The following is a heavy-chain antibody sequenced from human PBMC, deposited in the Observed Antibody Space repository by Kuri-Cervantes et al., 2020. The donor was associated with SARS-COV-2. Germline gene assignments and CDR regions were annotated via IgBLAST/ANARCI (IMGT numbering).Heavy chain of an antibody. J-gene: IGHJ6*02. Sequence: GESLKISCAASGFTFSGHWIHWVRQAPGKGLVWVSVISGTGGNTYYADSVKGRFTISRDNSKNTLYLQMNSLRAEDTAVYYCAKDKAVVPAWDTYYYYGMDVWGQGTTVTVSS. V-gene: IGHV3-23*01. D-gene: IGHD2-15*01. CDR1: GFTFSGHW. CDR2: ISGTGGNT. CDR3: AKDKAVVPAWDTYYYYGMDV.